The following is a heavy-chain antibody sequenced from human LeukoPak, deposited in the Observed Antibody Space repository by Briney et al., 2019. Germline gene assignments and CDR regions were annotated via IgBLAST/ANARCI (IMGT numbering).Heavy chain of an antibody. Sequence: GGSLRLSCAASGFTFSSYSMNWVRQAPGKGLEWVSSISSSSSYIYYANSVKGRFTISRDNSKNTLFMQMNSLRPEDTAVYYCARVETYYYDSGGSRAYDYWGQGTLVTVSS. V-gene: IGHV3-21*01. CDR1: GFTFSSYS. CDR3: ARVETYYYDSGGSRAYDY. CDR2: ISSSSSYI. D-gene: IGHD3-22*01. J-gene: IGHJ4*02.